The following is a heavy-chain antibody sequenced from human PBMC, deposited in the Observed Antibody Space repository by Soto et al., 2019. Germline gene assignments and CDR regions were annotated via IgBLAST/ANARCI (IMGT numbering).Heavy chain of an antibody. D-gene: IGHD2-2*01. J-gene: IGHJ4*02. Sequence: GGSLRLSCTVSGFAFNNYGIDWVRQAPGKGLEWVSSISKSDYTYYSDSVKGRFAISRDNAKSSVSLQMNTLRVEDTAVYYCAREDSIIIPAVSDFWGQGTLVTVS. V-gene: IGHV3-21*01. CDR2: ISKSDYT. CDR1: GFAFNNYG. CDR3: AREDSIIIPAVSDF.